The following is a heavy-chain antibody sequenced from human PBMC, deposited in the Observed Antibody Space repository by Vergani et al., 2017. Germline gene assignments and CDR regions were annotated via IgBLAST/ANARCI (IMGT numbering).Heavy chain of an antibody. Sequence: QVQLVESGGGVVQPGGSLRLSCAASGFTFSSYGMHWVRQAPGKGLEWVAFIRYDGSNKYYADSVKGRFTISRDNSKNTLYLQMNSLRAEDTAVYYCAMSLDSSGYYRTFDYWDQGTLVTVSS. CDR2: IRYDGSNK. CDR1: GFTFSSYG. CDR3: AMSLDSSGYYRTFDY. D-gene: IGHD3-22*01. V-gene: IGHV3-30*02. J-gene: IGHJ4*02.